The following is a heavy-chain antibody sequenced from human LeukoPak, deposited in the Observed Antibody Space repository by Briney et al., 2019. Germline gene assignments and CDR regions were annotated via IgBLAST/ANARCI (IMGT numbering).Heavy chain of an antibody. CDR3: ARHSATTVTPFRFYYYYMDV. D-gene: IGHD4-17*01. J-gene: IGHJ6*03. CDR2: INHSGST. Sequence: SETRSLTCAVYGGSFSGYYWSWIRQPPGKGLEWIGEINHSGSTNYNPSLKSRVTISVDTSKNQFSLKLSSVTAADTAVYYCARHSATTVTPFRFYYYYMDVWGKGTTVTISS. V-gene: IGHV4-34*01. CDR1: GGSFSGYY.